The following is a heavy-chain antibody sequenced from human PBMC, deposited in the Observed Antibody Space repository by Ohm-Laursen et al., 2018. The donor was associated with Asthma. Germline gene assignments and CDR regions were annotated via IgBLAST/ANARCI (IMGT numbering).Heavy chain of an antibody. CDR3: ARDSFRYPYKS. CDR1: GFTFRSYA. Sequence: SLRLSCAASGFTFRSYAMHWVRQAPGKGLEWVAVISYDGSNKYYADSVKGRFTISRDNSKNTLYLQMNSLRAEDTAVYYCARDSFRYPYKSWGQGTLVTVSS. V-gene: IGHV3-30*04. D-gene: IGHD3-16*02. CDR2: ISYDGSNK. J-gene: IGHJ5*02.